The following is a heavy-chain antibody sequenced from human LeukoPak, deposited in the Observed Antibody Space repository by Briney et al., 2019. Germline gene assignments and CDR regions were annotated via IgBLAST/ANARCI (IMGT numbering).Heavy chain of an antibody. CDR2: ISGSGGST. CDR1: GFTFSSYA. V-gene: IGHV3-23*01. J-gene: IGHJ4*02. CDR3: AGQMSN. Sequence: GGSLRLSCAASGFTFSSYAMSWVRQAPGKGLEWVSAISGSGGSTYYADSVKGRFTISRDNAKNLVSLQMNNLRAEDTAVYYCAGQMSNWGQGTLVTVSS.